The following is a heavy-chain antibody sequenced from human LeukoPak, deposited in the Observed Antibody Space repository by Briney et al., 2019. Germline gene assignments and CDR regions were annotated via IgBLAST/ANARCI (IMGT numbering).Heavy chain of an antibody. V-gene: IGHV1-46*01. CDR3: ARDADSSGGFDI. CDR2: INPSGGST. Sequence: ASVKVSCKASGYTFTNYYMHWVRQAPGQGLERMGIINPSGGSTSYAHKFQGRVTMTRDTSTSTVYMELSSLRSEDTAVYYCARDADSSGGFDIWGQGTMVTVSS. CDR1: GYTFTNYY. D-gene: IGHD3-22*01. J-gene: IGHJ3*02.